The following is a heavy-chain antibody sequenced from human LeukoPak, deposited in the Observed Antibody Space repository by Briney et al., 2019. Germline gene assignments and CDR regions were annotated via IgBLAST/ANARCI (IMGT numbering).Heavy chain of an antibody. CDR2: ISSSSSYI. J-gene: IGHJ4*02. CDR1: GFTFSSYS. Sequence: GGSLRLSCAASGFTFSSYSMNWVRQAPGKGLEWVSSISSSSSYIYYADSVKGRFTISRDNAKNSLYLQMNSLRAEDTAVYYCARYTGGYDLYYFDYWGQGTLVTVSS. CDR3: ARYTGGYDLYYFDY. V-gene: IGHV3-21*01. D-gene: IGHD5-12*01.